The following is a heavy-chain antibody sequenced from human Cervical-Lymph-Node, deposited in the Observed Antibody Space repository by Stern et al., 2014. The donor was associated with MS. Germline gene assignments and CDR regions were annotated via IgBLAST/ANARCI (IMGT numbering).Heavy chain of an antibody. J-gene: IGHJ5*02. Sequence: QVQLVQSGAEVPKPGSSAKVSCKASGGTFSKFPSILVSQAPGQGREGREGIFPVFGTPTYAQEFRGRVTITADVSTSTVYMELSSLRSDDTAVYYCALSSETSDRWYSLGYDLWGQGTLVTVSS. V-gene: IGHV1-69*01. CDR2: IFPVFGTP. CDR1: GGTFSKFP. D-gene: IGHD6-13*01. CDR3: ALSSETSDRWYSLGYDL.